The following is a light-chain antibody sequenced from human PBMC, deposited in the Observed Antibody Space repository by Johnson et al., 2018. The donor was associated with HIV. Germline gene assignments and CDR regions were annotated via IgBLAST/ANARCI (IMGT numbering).Light chain of an antibody. Sequence: SALTQPPSVSAAPGQKVTISCSGNTSKIENNYVSWYQQFPERAPKLLIYDNNKRPSGIPDRFSGSQSGTSATLGITGLPTGDEADYYCGTWDSSLSVLYVFGTGTKVTVL. CDR3: GTWDSSLSVLYV. CDR2: DNN. V-gene: IGLV1-51*01. J-gene: IGLJ1*01. CDR1: TSKIENNY.